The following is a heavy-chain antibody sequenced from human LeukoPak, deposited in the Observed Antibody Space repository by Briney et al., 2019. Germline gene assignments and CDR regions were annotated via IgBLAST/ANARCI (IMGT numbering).Heavy chain of an antibody. J-gene: IGHJ6*03. D-gene: IGHD2-2*01. V-gene: IGHV3-15*01. CDR3: TTLLIVVVPVPRGGYYYMDV. CDR1: GFTFSNAW. CDR2: IKSKTDGGTT. Sequence: PGGSLRLSCAASGFTFSNAWMSWVRQAPGKGLEWVGRIKSKTDGGTTDYAAPVKGRFTISRDDSKNTLYLQMNSLKTEDTAVYYCTTLLIVVVPVPRGGYYYMDVWGKGTTVTVSS.